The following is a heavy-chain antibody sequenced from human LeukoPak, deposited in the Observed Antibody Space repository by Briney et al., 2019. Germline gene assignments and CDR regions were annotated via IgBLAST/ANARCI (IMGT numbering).Heavy chain of an antibody. J-gene: IGHJ6*02. D-gene: IGHD2-2*01. CDR3: AREWRTSIVVVPAAMGDYYYGMDV. CDR1: GYTFTSYD. CDR2: MNPNSGNT. V-gene: IGHV1-8*01. Sequence: ASVKVSCKASGYTFTSYDINWVRQATGQGLEWMGWMNPNSGNTGYAQKFQGRATMTRNTSISTAYMELSSLRSEDTAVYYCAREWRTSIVVVPAAMGDYYYGMDVWGQGTTVTVSS.